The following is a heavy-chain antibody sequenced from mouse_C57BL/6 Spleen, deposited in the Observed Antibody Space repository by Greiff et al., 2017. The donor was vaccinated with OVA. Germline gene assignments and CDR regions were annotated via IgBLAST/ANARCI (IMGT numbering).Heavy chain of an antibody. J-gene: IGHJ1*03. CDR2: IDPSDSET. V-gene: IGHV1-52*01. CDR3: AREDYDGSSNWYIDV. CDR1: GYTFTSYW. Sequence: QVQLQQPGAELVRPGSSVKLSCKASGYTFTSYWMHWVKQRPIQGLEWIGNIDPSDSETHYNQKFKDKATLTVDKSSSTAYMQLSSLTSEDSAVYYCAREDYDGSSNWYIDVWGTGTTVTVSS. D-gene: IGHD1-1*01.